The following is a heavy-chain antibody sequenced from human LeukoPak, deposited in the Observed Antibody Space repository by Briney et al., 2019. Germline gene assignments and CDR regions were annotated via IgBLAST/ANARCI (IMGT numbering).Heavy chain of an antibody. CDR1: GYTFTSHG. CDR2: ISAYNGNT. D-gene: IGHD3-10*02. CDR3: ARDVWGVVALNWFDP. J-gene: IGHJ5*02. V-gene: IGHV1-18*01. Sequence: ASVKVSCKASGYTFTSHGISWVRQAPGQGLEWMGWISAYNGNTNYAQKLQGRVTMTTDTSTSTAYMELRSLRSDDTAVYYCARDVWGVVALNWFDPWGQGTLVTVSS.